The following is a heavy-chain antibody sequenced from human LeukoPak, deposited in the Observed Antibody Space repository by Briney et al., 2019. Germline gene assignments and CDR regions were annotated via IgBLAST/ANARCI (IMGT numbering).Heavy chain of an antibody. D-gene: IGHD3-3*01. CDR1: GGSIGSRNW. J-gene: IGHJ4*02. CDR3: ARGIRNDFWSGYFDY. V-gene: IGHV4-4*02. CDR2: IYQSGSS. Sequence: TSETLSLTCAVSGGSIGSRNWWSWVRQPPGKGLQWIGEIYQSGSSIYNPSLRSRVTMSVDKSKDQLSLKLSSVTAADTAVYYCARGIRNDFWSGYFDYWGQGTLVTVSS.